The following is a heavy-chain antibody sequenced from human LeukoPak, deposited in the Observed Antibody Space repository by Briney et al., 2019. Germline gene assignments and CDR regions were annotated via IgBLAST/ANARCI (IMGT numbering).Heavy chain of an antibody. CDR2: INWNGGST. CDR3: ARAQGSVTMVRGVILDY. J-gene: IGHJ4*02. V-gene: IGHV3-20*04. Sequence: PGGSLRLSCAASGFTFDDYGMSWVRQAPGKGLECLSGINWNGGSTGYADSVKGRFTISRDNAKNSLYLQMNSLRAEDTALYYCARAQGSVTMVRGVILDYWGQGTLVTVSS. CDR1: GFTFDDYG. D-gene: IGHD3-10*01.